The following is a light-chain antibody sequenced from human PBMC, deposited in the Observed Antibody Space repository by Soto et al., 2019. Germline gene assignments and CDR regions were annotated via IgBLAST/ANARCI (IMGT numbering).Light chain of an antibody. V-gene: IGKV3-15*01. CDR2: DAS. J-gene: IGKJ5*01. CDR1: QSVRSK. Sequence: EIVMTQSPGTLSVSPGERATLSRRASQSVRSKLAWYQQKPGQAPRLLIYDASTRATGIPARFSGSGSGTEFTLTISSLQSEDFAVYYCQQYNNWPPITFGQGTRLEI. CDR3: QQYNNWPPIT.